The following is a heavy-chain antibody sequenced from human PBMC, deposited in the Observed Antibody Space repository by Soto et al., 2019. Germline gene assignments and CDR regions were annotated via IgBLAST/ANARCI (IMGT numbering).Heavy chain of an antibody. V-gene: IGHV3-7*01. CDR2: IKEDGSEK. J-gene: IGHJ4*02. D-gene: IGHD3-10*01. CDR1: GFTFSSYW. Sequence: SGGSLRLSCAASGFTFSSYWMSWVRQAPGKGLEWVANIKEDGSEKYYVDSVKGRFTISRDHAKNSLYLQMNSLGADDTAVYYCARADYYGDPGSYWGQGTLVTVSS. CDR3: ARADYYGDPGSY.